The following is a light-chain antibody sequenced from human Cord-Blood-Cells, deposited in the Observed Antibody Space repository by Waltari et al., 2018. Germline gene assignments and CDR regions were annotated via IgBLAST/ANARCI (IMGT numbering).Light chain of an antibody. Sequence: QSALTQPASVSGSPGQSITISCTGTSRDVGGYNYVSWYQQHPGKAPTLMIYDVSKRPSGVSNRFSGSKSGNTASLTSSGLQAEDEAEYYCSSYTSSSTLVFGGGTKLTVL. J-gene: IGLJ3*02. V-gene: IGLV2-14*01. CDR2: DVS. CDR3: SSYTSSSTLV. CDR1: SRDVGGYNY.